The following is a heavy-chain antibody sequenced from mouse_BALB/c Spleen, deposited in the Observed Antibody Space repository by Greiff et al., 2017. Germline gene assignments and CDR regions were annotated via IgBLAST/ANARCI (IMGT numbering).Heavy chain of an antibody. CDR2: IDPANGNT. V-gene: IGHV14-3*02. D-gene: IGHD2-1*01. CDR3: ARSDYYGNLYYAMDY. J-gene: IGHJ4*01. CDR1: GFNIKDTY. Sequence: EVQLQQSGAELVKPGASVKLSCTASGFNIKDTYMHWVKQRPEQGLEWIGRIDPANGNTKYDPKFQGKATITADTSSNTAYLQLSSLTSEDTAVYYCARSDYYGNLYYAMDYWGQGTSVTVSS.